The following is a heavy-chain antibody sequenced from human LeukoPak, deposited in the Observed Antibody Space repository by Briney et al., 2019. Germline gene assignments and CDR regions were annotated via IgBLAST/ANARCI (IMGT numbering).Heavy chain of an antibody. J-gene: IGHJ4*02. V-gene: IGHV4-59*08. CDR3: ARAREMATTIFDY. CDR2: IYYSGST. D-gene: IGHD5-24*01. CDR1: GGSISSYY. Sequence: SETLSLTCTVSGGSISSYYWSWIRQTPGKGLEWIGDIYYSGSTNYNPSLKSRVTISVDTSKNQFSLKLSSVTAADTAVYYCARAREMATTIFDYWGQGTLVTVSS.